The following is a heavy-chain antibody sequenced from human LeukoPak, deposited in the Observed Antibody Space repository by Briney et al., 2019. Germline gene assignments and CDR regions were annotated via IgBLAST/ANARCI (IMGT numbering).Heavy chain of an antibody. CDR3: AKDYYYDSSVPG. J-gene: IGHJ4*02. D-gene: IGHD3-22*01. V-gene: IGHV3-23*01. Sequence: GASVKVSCKASGGTFSSYAISWVRQAPGKGLEWVSVISGSGGSTYYADSVKGRFTISRDNSKNTLYLQMNSLRVEDTAVYYCAKDYYYDSSVPGWGQGTLVTVSS. CDR2: ISGSGGST. CDR1: GGTFSSYA.